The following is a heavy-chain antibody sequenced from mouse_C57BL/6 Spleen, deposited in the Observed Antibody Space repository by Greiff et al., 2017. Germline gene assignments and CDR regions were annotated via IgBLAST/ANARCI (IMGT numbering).Heavy chain of an antibody. J-gene: IGHJ4*01. CDR1: GYTFTSYW. Sequence: VQLQQPGAELVKPGASVKLSCKASGYTFTSYWMQWVKQRPGQGLEWIGEIDPSDSYTNYNQKFKGKATLTVDTSSSTAYMQLSSLTSEDSAVYYCARGYYRDAMDYWGQGTSVTVSS. CDR2: IDPSDSYT. D-gene: IGHD2-14*01. V-gene: IGHV1-50*01. CDR3: ARGYYRDAMDY.